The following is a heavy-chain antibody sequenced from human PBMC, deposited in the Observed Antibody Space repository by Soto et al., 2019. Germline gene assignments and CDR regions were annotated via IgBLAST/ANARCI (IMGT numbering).Heavy chain of an antibody. J-gene: IGHJ6*03. CDR2: IKQDGSEK. CDR3: ARVIPADSSRWSLYYYYYMDV. V-gene: IGHV3-7*01. CDR1: GFTFSSYW. D-gene: IGHD6-13*01. Sequence: GGSLRLSCAASGFTFSSYWMSWVRQAPGKGLEWVANIKQDGSEKYYVDSVKGRFTISRDNAKNSLYLQINSLRDEDRAVYYCARVIPADSSRWSLYYYYYMDVWGKGTTVTVSS.